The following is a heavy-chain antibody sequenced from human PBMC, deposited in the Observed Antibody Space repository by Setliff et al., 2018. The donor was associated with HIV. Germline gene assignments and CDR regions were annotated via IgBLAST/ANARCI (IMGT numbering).Heavy chain of an antibody. V-gene: IGHV4-59*08. D-gene: IGHD3-16*01. CDR3: SRGSYYMDV. CDR1: GGSITPYY. J-gene: IGHJ6*03. Sequence: SETLSLTCTVSGGSITPYYWSWIRQPPGKKLEWIGYIHSSGSTIYSASLKSRVSISVDTSKNQVSLRLSSVTAADTAVYHCSRGSYYMDVWGKGTTVTVSS. CDR2: IHSSGST.